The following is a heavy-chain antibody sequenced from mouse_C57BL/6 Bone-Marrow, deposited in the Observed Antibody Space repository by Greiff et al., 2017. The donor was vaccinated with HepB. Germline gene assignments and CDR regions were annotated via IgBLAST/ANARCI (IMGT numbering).Heavy chain of an antibody. CDR3: SRGGMVTKGYFDY. J-gene: IGHJ2*01. V-gene: IGHV3-1*01. D-gene: IGHD2-2*01. CDR2: ISYSGST. Sequence: DVHLVESGPGMVKPSQSLSLTCTVTGYSITSGYDWHWIRHFPGNKLEWMGYISYSGSTNYNPSIKSRISITHDTSKNHFFLKLNSVTTEDTATYYCSRGGMVTKGYFDYWGQGTTLTVSS. CDR1: GYSITSGYD.